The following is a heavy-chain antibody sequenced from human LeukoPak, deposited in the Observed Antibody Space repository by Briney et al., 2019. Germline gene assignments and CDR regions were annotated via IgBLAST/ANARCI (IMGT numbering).Heavy chain of an antibody. D-gene: IGHD1-26*01. CDR1: GDSISSNY. Sequence: SETLSLTCTVSGDSISSNYWSWIRQPAGKGLEWIGRIYSSGTANYNPSLNSRVTMSVDTSKNQLSLRLTSVTAADTAIYFCARWPSGTSRVGFDPWGQGIQVIVSS. CDR3: ARWPSGTSRVGFDP. V-gene: IGHV4-4*07. J-gene: IGHJ5*02. CDR2: IYSSGTA.